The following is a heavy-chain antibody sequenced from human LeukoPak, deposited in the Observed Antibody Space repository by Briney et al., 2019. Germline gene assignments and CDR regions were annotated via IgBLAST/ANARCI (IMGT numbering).Heavy chain of an antibody. CDR3: ARDNNYGTGSDY. CDR1: GFTFSSYS. D-gene: IGHD5-18*01. Sequence: PGGSLRLSCAASGFTFSSYSMNWVRQAPGKGLEWVSSISSSGNNKYYAESVKGRFTISRDNATNSLYLQMNSLRAEDTAAYYCARDNNYGTGSDYWGQGTLVAVSS. V-gene: IGHV3-21*06. CDR2: ISSSGNNK. J-gene: IGHJ4*02.